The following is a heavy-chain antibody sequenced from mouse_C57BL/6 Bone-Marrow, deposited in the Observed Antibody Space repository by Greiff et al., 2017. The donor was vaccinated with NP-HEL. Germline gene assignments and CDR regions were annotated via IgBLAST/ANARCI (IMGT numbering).Heavy chain of an antibody. D-gene: IGHD6-1*01. CDR3: ASISTTYAMDY. CDR2: IWSGGST. CDR1: GFSLTSYG. V-gene: IGHV2-2*01. Sequence: QVQLKESGPGLVQPSQSLSITCTVSGFSLTSYGVHWVRQSPGKGLEWLGVIWSGGSTDYTAAFISRLSISKDKSKCQVFFKMHSLQADDTAIYYCASISTTYAMDYWGQGTSVTVSS. J-gene: IGHJ4*01.